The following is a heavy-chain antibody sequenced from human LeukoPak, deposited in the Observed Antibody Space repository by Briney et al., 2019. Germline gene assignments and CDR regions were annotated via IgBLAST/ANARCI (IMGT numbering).Heavy chain of an antibody. Sequence: GGSLRLSCAASGFTFSSYAMHWVRQAPGKGLEWVAVISYDGSNKYYADSVKGRFTISRDNSKNTLYLQMNSLRAEDTAVYYCARDLEDYYGSGSYSLYYFDYWGQGTLVTVSS. J-gene: IGHJ4*02. D-gene: IGHD3-10*01. CDR3: ARDLEDYYGSGSYSLYYFDY. V-gene: IGHV3-30-3*01. CDR1: GFTFSSYA. CDR2: ISYDGSNK.